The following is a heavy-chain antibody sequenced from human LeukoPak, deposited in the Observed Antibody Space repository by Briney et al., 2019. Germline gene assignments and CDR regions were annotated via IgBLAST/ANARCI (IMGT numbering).Heavy chain of an antibody. V-gene: IGHV3-48*03. CDR3: ARGVYDSSGYYHY. Sequence: GGSLRLSXAASGFTFSNYEMNWVRQAPGKGLEWVSYISSSGNTIYHADSVRGRFTISRDNAKNSLYLQMNSLRAEDTAVYYCARGVYDSSGYYHYWGQGTLVTVSS. CDR2: ISSSGNTI. J-gene: IGHJ4*02. CDR1: GFTFSNYE. D-gene: IGHD3-22*01.